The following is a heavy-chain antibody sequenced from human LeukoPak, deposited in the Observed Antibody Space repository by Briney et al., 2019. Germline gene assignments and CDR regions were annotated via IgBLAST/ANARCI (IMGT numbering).Heavy chain of an antibody. V-gene: IGHV3-30*04. CDR2: ISYDGSNK. J-gene: IGHJ6*04. Sequence: LPGGSLRLSCAASGFTFSSYAMHWVRQAPGKGLGWVAVISYDGSNKYYADSVKGRFTISRDNSKNTLYLQMNSLRAEDTAVYYCARVEVREGYGSGNSYYYYGMDVWGKGTTVTVSS. CDR1: GFTFSSYA. D-gene: IGHD3-10*01. CDR3: ARVEVREGYGSGNSYYYYGMDV.